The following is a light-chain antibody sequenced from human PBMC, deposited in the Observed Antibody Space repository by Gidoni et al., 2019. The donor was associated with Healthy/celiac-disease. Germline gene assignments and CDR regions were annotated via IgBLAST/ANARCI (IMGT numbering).Light chain of an antibody. CDR2: GAS. J-gene: IGKJ1*01. V-gene: IGKV3-20*01. Sequence: EIVLTQSPGTLSLSPGERATLSCRASQSVSSSYLAWYQQKPGQAPRLLIYGASSRATGIPDRFSGSGSGTDFTLTISRLEPEDFAVYYCQQSPGTFXXXTKVEIK. CDR1: QSVSSSY. CDR3: QQSPGT.